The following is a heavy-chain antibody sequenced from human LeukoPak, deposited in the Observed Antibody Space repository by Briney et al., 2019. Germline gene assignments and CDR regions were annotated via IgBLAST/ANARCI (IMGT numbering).Heavy chain of an antibody. D-gene: IGHD3-10*01. CDR2: ITDSSFTT. Sequence: GGSLRLSCAASGFTFSSYSMNWVGQAPRKGLEWVSYITDSSFTTYYADSVKGRFTISRDNAKNTLYLQMDSLRAEDTAIYYCARVSGSGTPVYYYSYMDVWGKGTTVIVSS. V-gene: IGHV3-48*04. J-gene: IGHJ6*03. CDR1: GFTFSSYS. CDR3: ARVSGSGTPVYYYSYMDV.